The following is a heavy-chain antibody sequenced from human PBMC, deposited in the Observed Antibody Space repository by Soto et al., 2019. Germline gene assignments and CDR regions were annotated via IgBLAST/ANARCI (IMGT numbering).Heavy chain of an antibody. CDR3: AAPLVVVTAPDAFYI. CDR2: IVVGSGNT. Sequence: SVKVSCKASGFTFTSSAVQWVRQARGQRLEWIGWIVVGSGNTNYAQKFQERVTITRDMSTSTAYMELSSLRSEDTAVYYCAAPLVVVTAPDAFYIWGQGTMVTVSS. CDR1: GFTFTSSA. J-gene: IGHJ3*02. D-gene: IGHD2-21*02. V-gene: IGHV1-58*01.